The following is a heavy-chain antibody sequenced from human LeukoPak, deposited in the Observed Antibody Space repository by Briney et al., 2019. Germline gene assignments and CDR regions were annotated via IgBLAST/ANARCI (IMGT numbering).Heavy chain of an antibody. J-gene: IGHJ6*02. D-gene: IGHD6-13*01. CDR1: WFTFSGSA. V-gene: IGHV3-73*01. Sequence: AGSLKLSCAASWFTFSGSAMHWVRQASGKGLQWVGRIRSKANTYATAYAASVKGRFTISRDDSKNTAYLQLNSLKTEDTAVYYCTTAVGTDFYDYGLDAWGQGTTVTVSS. CDR3: TTAVGTDFYDYGLDA. CDR2: IRSKANTYAT.